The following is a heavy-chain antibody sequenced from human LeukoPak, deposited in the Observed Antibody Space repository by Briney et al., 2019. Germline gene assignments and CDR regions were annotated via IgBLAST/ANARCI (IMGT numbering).Heavy chain of an antibody. D-gene: IGHD2-2*02. V-gene: IGHV4-4*09. J-gene: IGHJ3*02. Sequence: PSETLSLTCTVSGGSISSYYWSWIRQPPGKGLGWIGYIYTSGSTNYNPSLKSRVTISVDTSKNQFSLKLSSVTAADTAVYYCARRPWGYCSSTSCYKNAFDIWGQGTMVTVSS. CDR2: IYTSGST. CDR1: GGSISSYY. CDR3: ARRPWGYCSSTSCYKNAFDI.